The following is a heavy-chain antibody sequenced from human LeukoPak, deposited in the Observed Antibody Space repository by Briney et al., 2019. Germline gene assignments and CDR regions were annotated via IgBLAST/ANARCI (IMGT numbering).Heavy chain of an antibody. CDR3: ARVRASGSYYDAFDI. CDR1: GYSFTSYW. D-gene: IGHD3-10*01. Sequence: RGESLKISCKGSGYSFTSYWIGWVRQMPGKGLEWMGIIYPGDSDTRYSPSFQGQVTISADKSISTAYLQWSSLKASDSAMYYCARVRASGSYYDAFDIWGQGTMVTVSS. V-gene: IGHV5-51*01. J-gene: IGHJ3*02. CDR2: IYPGDSDT.